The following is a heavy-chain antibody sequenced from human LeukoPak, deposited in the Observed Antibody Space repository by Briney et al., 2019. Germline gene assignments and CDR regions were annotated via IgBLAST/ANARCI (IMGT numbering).Heavy chain of an antibody. V-gene: IGHV4-61*02. Sequence: SQTLSLTCTVSGGSISSGSYDWSWIRQPAGKGLEWIGRIYTSGSTNYNPSLKSRVTISVDTSKNQFSLKLSSVTAADTAVYYCARGTYYYDSSGYFVDYWGQGTLVTVSS. J-gene: IGHJ4*02. CDR1: GGSISSGSYD. D-gene: IGHD3-22*01. CDR2: IYTSGST. CDR3: ARGTYYYDSSGYFVDY.